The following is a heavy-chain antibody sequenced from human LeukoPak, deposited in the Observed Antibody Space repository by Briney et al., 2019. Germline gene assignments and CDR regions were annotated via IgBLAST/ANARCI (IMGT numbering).Heavy chain of an antibody. D-gene: IGHD3-10*01. CDR1: VGSISSSSYY. J-gene: IGHJ5*02. CDR3: ARVESLGDYYGSGSYNWFDP. CDR2: IYYSGST. Sequence: SETLSLTCTVSVGSISSSSYYWGWIRQPPGKGLEWIGSIYYSGSTYYNPSLKSRVTISVDTSKNQFSLKLSSVTAADTAVYYCARVESLGDYYGSGSYNWFDPWGQGTLVTVPS. V-gene: IGHV4-39*01.